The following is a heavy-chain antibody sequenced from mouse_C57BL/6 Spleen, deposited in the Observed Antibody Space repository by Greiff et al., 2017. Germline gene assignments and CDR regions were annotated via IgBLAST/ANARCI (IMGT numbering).Heavy chain of an antibody. CDR2: INPNNGGT. CDR3: ARRTLYCYGSSLWYFDV. Sequence: EVQLQQSGPVLVKPGASVKIPCKASGYTFTDYNMDWVKQSHGKSLEWIGDINPNNGGTIYNQKFKGKATLTVDKSSSTAYMELRSLTSEGTAVYYCARRTLYCYGSSLWYFDVWGTGTTVTVSS. J-gene: IGHJ1*03. D-gene: IGHD1-1*01. CDR1: GYTFTDYN. V-gene: IGHV1-18*01.